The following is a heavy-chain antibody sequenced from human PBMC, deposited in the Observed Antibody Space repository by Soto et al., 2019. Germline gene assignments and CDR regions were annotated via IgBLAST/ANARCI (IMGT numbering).Heavy chain of an antibody. CDR3: ARRGSPPPYYYGSGSYSPGADHYYGMDV. J-gene: IGHJ6*02. CDR2: IYPGDSDT. Sequence: GESLKISCKGSGYSFTSYWIGWVRQMPGKGLEWMGIIYPGDSDTRYSPSFQGQVTISADKSISTAYLQWSSLKASDTAMYYCARRGSPPPYYYGSGSYSPGADHYYGMDVWGQGTTVTVAS. V-gene: IGHV5-51*01. CDR1: GYSFTSYW. D-gene: IGHD3-10*01.